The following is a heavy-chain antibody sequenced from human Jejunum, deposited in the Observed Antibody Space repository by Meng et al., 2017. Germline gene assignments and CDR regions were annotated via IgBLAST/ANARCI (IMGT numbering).Heavy chain of an antibody. CDR1: GLSLSTSGVG. CDR2: IYWDDDQ. Sequence: SGPTLVKPTQTLTLTCTFSGLSLSTSGVGVGWIRQPPGKALEWLALIYWDDDQRYSPSLKSRLSITKDTSQNQVVLTMTNMDPVDTATYYCTHRRVGHYSVDYWGQGTLVTVSS. V-gene: IGHV2-5*02. D-gene: IGHD2-21*01. CDR3: THRRVGHYSVDY. J-gene: IGHJ4*02.